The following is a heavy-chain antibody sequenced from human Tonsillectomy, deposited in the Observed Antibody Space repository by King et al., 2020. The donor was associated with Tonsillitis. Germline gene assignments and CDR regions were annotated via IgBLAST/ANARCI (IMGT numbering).Heavy chain of an antibody. J-gene: IGHJ2*01. CDR3: ARPIFSGRYQSNWYFDL. V-gene: IGHV4-39*01. Sequence: QLQESGPGLVKPSETLSLTCTVSGGAISRSSYYWGWIRQPPGKGLEWIGNIDYSGGTYYNPSLKSRVTISADTAQHQFSLKLSSVTAADTAVYYCARPIFSGRYQSNWYFDLWGRGTLVTVSS. D-gene: IGHD1-26*01. CDR2: IDYSGGT. CDR1: GGAISRSSYY.